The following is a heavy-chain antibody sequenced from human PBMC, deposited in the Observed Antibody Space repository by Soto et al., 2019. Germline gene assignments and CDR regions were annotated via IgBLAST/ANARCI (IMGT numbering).Heavy chain of an antibody. CDR3: ATEPIYYNDGSGYYPLGH. Sequence: ASVKVSCKASGYSFATYGFSWVRQAPGQGLECVGWISAHNGDTHYSQKFQGRVTLTTDTSTNTGYMELRSLTSDDTAVYFCATEPIYYNDGSGYYPLGHCGQGTMVTV. J-gene: IGHJ4*02. CDR1: GYSFATYG. CDR2: ISAHNGDT. D-gene: IGHD3-22*01. V-gene: IGHV1-18*04.